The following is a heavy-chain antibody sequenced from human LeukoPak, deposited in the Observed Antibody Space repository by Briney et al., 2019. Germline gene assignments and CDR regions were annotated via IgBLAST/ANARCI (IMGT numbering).Heavy chain of an antibody. J-gene: IGHJ6*02. Sequence: SETLSLTCAVYGGSFSGYYWSWIRQPPGKGLEWIGEINHSGSTNYNPSLKSRVTISVDTSKNQFSLRLSSVTAADTAVYYCARGHEQFTNYYSSGMDVWGQGTTVTVSS. CDR3: ARGHEQFTNYYSSGMDV. D-gene: IGHD1/OR15-1a*01. CDR1: GGSFSGYY. CDR2: INHSGST. V-gene: IGHV4-34*01.